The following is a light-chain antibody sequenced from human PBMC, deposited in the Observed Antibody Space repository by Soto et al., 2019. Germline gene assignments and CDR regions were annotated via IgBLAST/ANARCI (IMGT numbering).Light chain of an antibody. J-gene: IGLJ1*01. CDR1: SSNIGNNY. CDR2: ENN. V-gene: IGLV1-51*02. CDR3: GTWDSSLSAYV. Sequence: QSVLTQPPSVSAAPGQKVTISCSGSSSNIGNNYVSWYQQLPGTAPKLLIYENNKRPSGIPDRFSGSKSGTSASLGFTGFQSGDEADYYCGTWDSSLSAYVFGTGTKFTVL.